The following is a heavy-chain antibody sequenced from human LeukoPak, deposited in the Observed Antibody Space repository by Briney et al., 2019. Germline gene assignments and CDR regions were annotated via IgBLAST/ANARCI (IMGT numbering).Heavy chain of an antibody. CDR2: LKSKTAGGTT. CDR1: GCSFTNAW. CDR3: TTGNY. V-gene: IGHV3-15*01. J-gene: IGHJ4*02. Sequence: PGGSLRLSCAASGCSFTNAWMAWVRQAPGKGLEWVGHLKSKTAGGTTDYAAPVKARFTISGDDSKNTLYLQMNSLRTEDTAVYYCTTGNYWGQGTLVTVSS.